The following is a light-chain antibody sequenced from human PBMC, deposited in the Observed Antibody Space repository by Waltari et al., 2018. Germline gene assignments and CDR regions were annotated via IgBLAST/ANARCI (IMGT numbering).Light chain of an antibody. CDR1: SGAVGYYAF. J-gene: IGLJ3*02. Sequence: QSALTQPPSASGSPGQAVTISCTGRSGAVGYYAFVSWYQQHPGKVPRLLIFEVTRRPSGVPDRFSGSKSETTASLTVSGLQPEDEADYYCTSFAASGDLVFGGGTKLTVL. V-gene: IGLV2-8*01. CDR3: TSFAASGDLV. CDR2: EVT.